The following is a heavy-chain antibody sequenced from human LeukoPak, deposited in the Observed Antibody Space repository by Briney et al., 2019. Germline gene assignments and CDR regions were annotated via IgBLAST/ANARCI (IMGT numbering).Heavy chain of an antibody. J-gene: IGHJ1*01. CDR2: ISYDESKK. D-gene: IGHD1-26*01. V-gene: IGHV3-30*18. CDR1: GFTFSSYG. Sequence: PGGSLSLSCAASGFTFSSYGMHWVRQAPGKGLEWVAVISYDESKKYYADSVKGRFTISRDNSKNTLYLQMNSLRTEDTAVYYCAKDQYSGSYVYSLEFWGRGTLVTVSS. CDR3: AKDQYSGSYVYSLEF.